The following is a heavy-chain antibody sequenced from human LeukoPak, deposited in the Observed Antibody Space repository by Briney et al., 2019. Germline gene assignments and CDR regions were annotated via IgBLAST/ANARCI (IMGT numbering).Heavy chain of an antibody. CDR3: ARVSLGIVGAYYYYYYGMDV. CDR1: GGSFSGYY. CDR2: INHSGST. D-gene: IGHD1-26*01. V-gene: IGHV4-34*01. Sequence: SETLSLTCAVYGGSFSGYYWSWIRQPPGKGLEWIGEINHSGSTNYNPSLKSRVTISVDTSKNQFSLKLSSVTAADTAVYYCARVSLGIVGAYYYYYYGMDVWGQGTTATVSS. J-gene: IGHJ6*02.